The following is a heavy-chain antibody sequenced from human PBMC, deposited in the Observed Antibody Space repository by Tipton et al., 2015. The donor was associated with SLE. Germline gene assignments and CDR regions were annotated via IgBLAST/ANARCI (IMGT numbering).Heavy chain of an antibody. J-gene: IGHJ6*03. CDR3: ARVTFIPYNYYYYMDV. V-gene: IGHV4-39*07. Sequence: TLSLTCTVSGDSISTSFDSWGWIRQPPGKGLEWLGTVDYTDYTYYNPSLRSRVTMSLDTSKNQFSLKLSSVTAADTAVYYCARVTFIPYNYYYYMDVWGKGTTVIVSS. D-gene: IGHD2-21*01. CDR2: VDYTDYT. CDR1: GDSISTSFDS.